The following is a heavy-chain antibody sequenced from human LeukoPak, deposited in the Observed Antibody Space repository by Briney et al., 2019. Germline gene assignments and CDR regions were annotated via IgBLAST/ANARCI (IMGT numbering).Heavy chain of an antibody. CDR2: ISGSGGST. CDR3: AVTGYYRGYFDY. V-gene: IGHV3-23*01. Sequence: GGSLRLSFAASGFTFSSYPMSWVRQAPGKGLEWVSAISGSGGSTYYADSVKGRFTISRDNSKNTLYLQMNSLRAEDTAVYYCAVTGYYRGYFDYRGQGTLVTVSS. D-gene: IGHD3-9*01. J-gene: IGHJ4*02. CDR1: GFTFSSYP.